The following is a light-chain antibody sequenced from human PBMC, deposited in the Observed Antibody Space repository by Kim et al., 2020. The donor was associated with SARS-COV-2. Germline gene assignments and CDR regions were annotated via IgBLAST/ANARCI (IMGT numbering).Light chain of an antibody. Sequence: SPGQTASITCSGDKLGDKYACWYQQKPVQSPALDISRDSKRPSGIPERFSGSNSGNTATLTISGTQAMYEADYYCQAWDSSTLYVFGPGTKVTVL. CDR3: QAWDSSTLYV. CDR2: RDS. J-gene: IGLJ1*01. CDR1: KLGDKY. V-gene: IGLV3-1*01.